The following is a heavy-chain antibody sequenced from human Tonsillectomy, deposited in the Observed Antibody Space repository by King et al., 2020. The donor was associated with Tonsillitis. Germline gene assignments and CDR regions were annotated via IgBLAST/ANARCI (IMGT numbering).Heavy chain of an antibody. CDR2: IKSKSDGGTT. D-gene: IGHD3-16*01. CDR1: GFTFSNGL. J-gene: IGHJ5*02. V-gene: IGHV3-15*01. CDR3: TTDTPSGGFESRASP. Sequence: VQLGESGGGLVKPGGSLRVFFAASGFTFSNGLMSWVRQAPGKGLEWVGRIKSKSDGGTTDYAGPVKGRVIISRDYSKDTLYLQMNSLITEDTAVYFCTTDTPSGGFESRASPWGQGILVTVSS.